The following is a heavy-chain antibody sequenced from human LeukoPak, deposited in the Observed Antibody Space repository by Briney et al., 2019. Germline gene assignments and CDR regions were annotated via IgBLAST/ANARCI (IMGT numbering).Heavy chain of an antibody. V-gene: IGHV3-7*01. J-gene: IGHJ6*02. Sequence: AGGSLRLSCAASGFTFSSYWMSWVRQAPGKGLEWVANIKQDGSEKYYVDSVKGRFTISRDNAKNSLYLQTNSLRAEDTAVYYCASPGGSLWFGDRSGMDVWGQGTTVTVSS. CDR3: ASPGGSLWFGDRSGMDV. CDR2: IKQDGSEK. D-gene: IGHD3-10*01. CDR1: GFTFSSYW.